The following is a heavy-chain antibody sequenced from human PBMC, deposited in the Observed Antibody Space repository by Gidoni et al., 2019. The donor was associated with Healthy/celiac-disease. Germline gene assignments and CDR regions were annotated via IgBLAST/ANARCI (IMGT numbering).Heavy chain of an antibody. CDR3: ATLAAADAFDI. Sequence: QVQLVESGGGVVQPGRSLRLSCAASGFTFSSYGMHWVRQAPGKGLEWVAVIWYDGSNKYYADSVKGRFTISRDNSKNTLYLQMNSLRAEDTAVYYCATLAAADAFDIWGQGTMVTVSS. J-gene: IGHJ3*02. CDR1: GFTFSSYG. D-gene: IGHD6-13*01. V-gene: IGHV3-33*01. CDR2: IWYDGSNK.